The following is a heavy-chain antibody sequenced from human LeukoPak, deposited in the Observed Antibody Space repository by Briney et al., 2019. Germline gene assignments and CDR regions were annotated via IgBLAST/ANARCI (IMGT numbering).Heavy chain of an antibody. CDR2: ITGGGGDT. CDR1: GFTFSNYA. V-gene: IGHV3-23*01. J-gene: IGHJ4*02. CDR3: SKGTLGHCNGASCYPLDY. D-gene: IGHD2-15*01. Sequence: GGSLRLSCAASGFTFSNYAMAWVRQAPGKEPEWVSVITGGGGDTYHIDSVKGRFTISRDNFKNTLYLQMNSLRAEDTAVYFCSKGTLGHCNGASCYPLDYWGQGTLVTVSS.